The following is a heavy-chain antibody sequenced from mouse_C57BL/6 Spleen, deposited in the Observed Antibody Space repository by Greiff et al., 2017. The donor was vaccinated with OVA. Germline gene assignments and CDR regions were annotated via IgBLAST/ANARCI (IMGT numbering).Heavy chain of an antibody. CDR2: IYPGDGDT. V-gene: IGHV1-82*01. J-gene: IGHJ2*01. CDR3: ARCITTVVAEGGYYFDD. D-gene: IGHD1-1*01. CDR1: GYAFSSSW. Sequence: QVQLKESGPELVKPGASVKISCKASGYAFSSSWMNWVKQRPGKGLEWIGRIYPGDGDTNYNGKFKGKATLTADKSSSTAYMQLSSLTSEDSAVYVCARCITTVVAEGGYYFDDWGQGTTLTVSS.